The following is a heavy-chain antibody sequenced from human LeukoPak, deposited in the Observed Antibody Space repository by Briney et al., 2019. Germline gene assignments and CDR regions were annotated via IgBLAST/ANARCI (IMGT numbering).Heavy chain of an antibody. V-gene: IGHV1-18*01. CDR3: ARGRRIAAAGFFNWFDP. J-gene: IGHJ5*02. CDR2: ISAYNGNT. D-gene: IGHD6-13*01. CDR1: GYTFTSYG. Sequence: ASVKVSCKASGYTFTSYGISWVRQPPGQGLEWMGWISAYNGNTNYAQKLQGRVTMTTDTSTSTAYMELRSLRSDDTAVYYCARGRRIAAAGFFNWFDPWGQGTLVTVSS.